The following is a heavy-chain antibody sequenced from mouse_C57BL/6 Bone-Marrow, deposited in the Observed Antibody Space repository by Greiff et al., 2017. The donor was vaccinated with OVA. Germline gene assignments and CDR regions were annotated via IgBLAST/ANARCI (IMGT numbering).Heavy chain of an antibody. CDR2: INPNNGGT. D-gene: IGHD2-1*01. J-gene: IGHJ3*01. Sequence: VHVKQSGPELVKPGASVKISCKASGYTFTDYYMNWVKQSHGKSLEWIGDINPNNGGTSYNQKFKGKATLTVDKSSSTAYMELRSLTSEDSAVYYCARGNPFAYWGQGTLVTVSA. CDR3: ARGNPFAY. V-gene: IGHV1-26*01. CDR1: GYTFTDYY.